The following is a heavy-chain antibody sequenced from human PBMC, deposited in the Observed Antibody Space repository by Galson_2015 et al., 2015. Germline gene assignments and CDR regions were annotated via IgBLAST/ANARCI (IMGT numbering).Heavy chain of an antibody. Sequence: SVKVSCKASGGTFSSYAISWVRQAPGQGLEWMGGIIPIFGTANYAQKFQGRVTITADESTSTAYMELSSLRSEDTAVYYCARQGIAAADTVYYYGMDVWGQGTTVTVSS. CDR2: IIPIFGTA. D-gene: IGHD6-13*01. J-gene: IGHJ6*02. CDR3: ARQGIAAADTVYYYGMDV. CDR1: GGTFSSYA. V-gene: IGHV1-69*13.